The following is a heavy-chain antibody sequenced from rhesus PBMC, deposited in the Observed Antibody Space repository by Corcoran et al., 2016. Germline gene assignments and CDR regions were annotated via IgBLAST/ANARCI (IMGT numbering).Heavy chain of an antibody. V-gene: IGHV2S1*01. CDR2: SYWNDEK. CDR3: ARRNVWNNGIVDY. CDR1: GFSLTTRGWA. J-gene: IGHJ4*01. Sequence: QVTLKESGPALVKPTQTLTLTCTFPGFSLTTRGWAINWIRQPPGKTLGCLAGSYWNDEKASTTSLNRRLTISKDTSKNQVVLTMANLDPVDTATYYCARRNVWNNGIVDYWGQGVLVTVSS. D-gene: IGHD1-20*01.